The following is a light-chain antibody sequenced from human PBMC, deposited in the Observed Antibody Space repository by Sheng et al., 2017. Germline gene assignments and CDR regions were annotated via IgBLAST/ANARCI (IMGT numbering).Light chain of an antibody. J-gene: IGKJ1*01. CDR2: GAS. V-gene: IGKV3-20*01. CDR1: QSVSSSY. Sequence: EIVLTQSPGTLSLSPGERATLSCRASQSVSSSYLAWYQQKPGQAPRLLIYGASSRATGIPDRFSGSGSGTDFTLTISRLEPEDFAVYYCQQYGSSPRTFGQGTNGG. CDR3: QQYGSSPRT.